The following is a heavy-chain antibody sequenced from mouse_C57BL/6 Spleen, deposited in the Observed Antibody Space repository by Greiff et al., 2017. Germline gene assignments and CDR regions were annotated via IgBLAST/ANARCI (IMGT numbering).Heavy chain of an antibody. CDR3: ARSWDGYYYAMDY. CDR2: IYPGDGDT. D-gene: IGHD2-3*01. CDR1: GYAFSSSW. V-gene: IGHV1-82*01. J-gene: IGHJ4*01. Sequence: VQGVESGPELVKPGASVKISCKASGYAFSSSWMNWVKQRPGKGLEWIGRIYPGDGDTNYNGKFKGKATLTADKSSSTAYMQLSSLTSEDSAVYFCARSWDGYYYAMDYWGQGTSVTVSS.